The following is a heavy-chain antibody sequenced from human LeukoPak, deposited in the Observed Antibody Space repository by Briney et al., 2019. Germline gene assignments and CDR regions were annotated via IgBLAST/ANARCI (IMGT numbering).Heavy chain of an antibody. D-gene: IGHD5-18*01. CDR1: GFTVSSNS. Sequence: PGGSLRLSCTVSGFTVSSNSMSWVRQAPGKGLERVSFISSSSSYIYYVDSVKGRFTISRDNAKNSLYLQMNSLRAEDTAVYYCARAPGYRGFLDYWGQGNLVTVSS. J-gene: IGHJ4*02. V-gene: IGHV3-21*01. CDR2: ISSSSSYI. CDR3: ARAPGYRGFLDY.